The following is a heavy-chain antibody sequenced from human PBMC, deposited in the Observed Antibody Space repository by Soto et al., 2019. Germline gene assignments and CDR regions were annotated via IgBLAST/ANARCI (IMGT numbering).Heavy chain of an antibody. J-gene: IGHJ4*02. D-gene: IGHD6-19*01. V-gene: IGHV3-30-3*01. CDR3: ARDMAVAGVIYLDY. Sequence: GGSLRLSCAASGFTFSSYAMHWVRQAPGKGLEWVAVISYDGSNKYYADSMKGRFTISRDNSKNTLYLQMNSLRAEDTAVYYCARDMAVAGVIYLDYWGQGTLVTVSS. CDR2: ISYDGSNK. CDR1: GFTFSSYA.